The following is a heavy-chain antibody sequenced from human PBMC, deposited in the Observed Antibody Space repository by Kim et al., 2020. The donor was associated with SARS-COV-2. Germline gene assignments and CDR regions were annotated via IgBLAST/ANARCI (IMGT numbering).Heavy chain of an antibody. CDR2: ISSSGSTI. J-gene: IGHJ1*01. V-gene: IGHV3-48*03. D-gene: IGHD4-17*01. CDR1: GFTFSSYE. CDR3: ARDGTTVVTPFGPTRRRKYFQH. Sequence: GGSLRLSCAASGFTFSSYEMNWVRQAPGKGLEWVSYISSSGSTIYYADSVKGRFTISRDNAKNSLYLQMNSLRAEDTAVYYCARDGTTVVTPFGPTRRRKYFQHWGQGTLVTVSS.